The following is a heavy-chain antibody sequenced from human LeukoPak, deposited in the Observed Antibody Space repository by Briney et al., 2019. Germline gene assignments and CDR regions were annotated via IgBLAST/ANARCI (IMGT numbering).Heavy chain of an antibody. D-gene: IGHD6-13*01. J-gene: IGHJ4*02. Sequence: ASVKVSCKASGYTFTTYAMHWVRQAPGQRLEWMGWINAGNGNTKYSQKFQGRVTITRDTSASTAYMVLSSLRSEDTAVYYCARAPAAAGTETLAYWGQGTLVTVSS. V-gene: IGHV1-3*01. CDR1: GYTFTTYA. CDR3: ARAPAAAGTETLAY. CDR2: INAGNGNT.